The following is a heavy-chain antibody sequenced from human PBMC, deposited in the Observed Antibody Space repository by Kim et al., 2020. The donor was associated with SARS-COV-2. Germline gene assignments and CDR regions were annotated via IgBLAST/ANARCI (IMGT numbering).Heavy chain of an antibody. Sequence: SETLSLTCTVSGGSLSSSSYYWGWIRQPPGKGLEWIGSIYYSGSTYYNPSLKSRVTISVDTSKNQFSLKLSSVTAADTTVYYCARLPHTSGYYYWYFDLWGRGTLVTVSS. D-gene: IGHD3-22*01. CDR2: IYYSGST. CDR1: GGSLSSSSYY. J-gene: IGHJ2*01. CDR3: ARLPHTSGYYYWYFDL. V-gene: IGHV4-39*01.